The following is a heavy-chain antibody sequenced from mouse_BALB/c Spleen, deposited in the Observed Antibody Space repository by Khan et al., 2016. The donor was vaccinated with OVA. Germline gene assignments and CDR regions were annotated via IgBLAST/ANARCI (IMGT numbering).Heavy chain of an antibody. CDR3: ARTHER. V-gene: IGHV1-4*01. Sequence: VQLQESGAELARPGASVKLSCKASGYTFTSYTMHWVKQRSGQGLEWIGNINPSSGYTKYNQKFKDKATLTADKSSSTAYMQLSSLTSEDSAVYYCARTHERWGQGTTLTVSS. J-gene: IGHJ2*01. CDR2: INPSSGYT. CDR1: GYTFTSYT.